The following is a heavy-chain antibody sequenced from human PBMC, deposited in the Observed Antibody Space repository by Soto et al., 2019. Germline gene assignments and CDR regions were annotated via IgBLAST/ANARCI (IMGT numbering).Heavy chain of an antibody. CDR2: VGDDGFRT. CDR1: GFTFSTFA. J-gene: IGHJ4*02. CDR3: ATKFRSYFDH. V-gene: IGHV3-23*01. Sequence: GGSLRLSCVASGFTFSTFAMTWVQQTPGKGLEWVATVGDDGFRTNVADSVKGRFIISRDNSKDTLSLEMSSLRVEDTGIYYCATKFRSYFDHWGQGVRVTVYS.